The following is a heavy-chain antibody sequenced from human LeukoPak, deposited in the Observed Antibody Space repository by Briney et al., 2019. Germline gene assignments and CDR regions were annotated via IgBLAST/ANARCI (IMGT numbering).Heavy chain of an antibody. Sequence: PGGSLRLSCAASGFTFSSYSMNWVRQAPGKGLEWVSYISSSSSTIYYADSVKGRFTISRDNAKNSLYLQMNSLRAEDTAVYYCAIDSIWSSGRYDRSYFDYWGQGTLVTVSS. CDR1: GFTFSSYS. D-gene: IGHD6-13*01. CDR3: AIDSIWSSGRYDRSYFDY. V-gene: IGHV3-48*01. J-gene: IGHJ4*02. CDR2: ISSSSSTI.